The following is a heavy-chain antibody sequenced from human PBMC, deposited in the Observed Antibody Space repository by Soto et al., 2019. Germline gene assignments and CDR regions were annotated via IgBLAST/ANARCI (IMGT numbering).Heavy chain of an antibody. V-gene: IGHV4-34*01. D-gene: IGHD6-13*01. J-gene: IGHJ4*02. CDR2: INHSGST. CDR3: ARGLVRVPEGISSSWSSFDY. Sequence: SETLSLTCAVYGGSFSGYYWSWIRQPPGKGLEWIGEINHSGSTNYNPSLKSRVTISVDTSKNQFSLKLSSVTAADTAVYYCARGLVRVPEGISSSWSSFDYWGQGTLVTVSS. CDR1: GGSFSGYY.